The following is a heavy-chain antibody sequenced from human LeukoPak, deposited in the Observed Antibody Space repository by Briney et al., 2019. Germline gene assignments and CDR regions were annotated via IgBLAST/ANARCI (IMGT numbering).Heavy chain of an antibody. Sequence: SETLSLTCTVSGGSIRNYYWNWIRQPAGKGLEWVGRIQTSGNTNYSPSLKSRITISVDRSKNQVSLKLSSVTAADTAVYYCARRSTNAVAGTFDYFDYWGQGTLVTVSS. CDR2: IQTSGNT. CDR3: ARRSTNAVAGTFDYFDY. J-gene: IGHJ4*02. D-gene: IGHD6-19*01. CDR1: GGSIRNYY. V-gene: IGHV4-4*07.